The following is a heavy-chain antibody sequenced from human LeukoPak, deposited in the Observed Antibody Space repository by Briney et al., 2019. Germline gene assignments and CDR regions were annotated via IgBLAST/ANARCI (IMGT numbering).Heavy chain of an antibody. CDR2: IYYSGST. D-gene: IGHD3-10*01. CDR3: ARGSTMVRGSRGVLFDP. CDR1: GGFISSSTHY. V-gene: IGHV4-39*07. J-gene: IGHJ5*02. Sequence: SETLSLTCTVSGGFISSSTHYWGWIRQPPGKGLEWIGNIYYSGSTNYNPSLKSRVTISVDTSKNQFSLKLSSVTAADTAVYYCARGSTMVRGSRGVLFDPWGQGTLVTVSS.